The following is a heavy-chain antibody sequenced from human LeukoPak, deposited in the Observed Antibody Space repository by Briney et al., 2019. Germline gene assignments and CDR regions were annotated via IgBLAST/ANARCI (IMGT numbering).Heavy chain of an antibody. J-gene: IGHJ6*03. Sequence: ASVKVSCKASGFTFTRSAMQWVRQARGQRLEWIGWIVVGSGNTKYAQKFQERVTITRDMSTGTAYMELSSLRSEDTAVYYCAASGFGFGELPSYFYYYMDVWGKGTTVTISS. D-gene: IGHD3-10*01. CDR1: GFTFTRSA. V-gene: IGHV1-58*02. CDR2: IVVGSGNT. CDR3: AASGFGFGELPSYFYYYMDV.